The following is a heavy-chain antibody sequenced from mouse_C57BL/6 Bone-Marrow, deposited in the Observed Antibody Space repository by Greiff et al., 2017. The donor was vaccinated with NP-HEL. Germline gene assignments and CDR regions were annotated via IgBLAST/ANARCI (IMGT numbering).Heavy chain of an antibody. Sequence: VKLMESGAELVRPGTSVKVSCKASGYAFTNYLIEWVKQRPGQGLEWIGVINPGSGGTNYNEKFKGKATLTADKSSSTAYMQLSSLTSEDSAVYFCARYGKDYWGQGTTLTVSS. J-gene: IGHJ2*01. CDR2: INPGSGGT. CDR3: ARYGKDY. V-gene: IGHV1-54*01. D-gene: IGHD1-1*02. CDR1: GYAFTNYL.